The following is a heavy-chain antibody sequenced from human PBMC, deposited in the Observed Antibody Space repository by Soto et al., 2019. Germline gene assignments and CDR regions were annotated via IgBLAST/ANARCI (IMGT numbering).Heavy chain of an antibody. J-gene: IGHJ6*02. CDR3: ARGIEGWYQGRYYYGMDV. CDR2: IYYSGST. Sequence: SETLSLTSTVSGGSVSSGSYYWSLIRQPPGKGLEWIGYIYYSGSTNYNPSLKSRVTISVDTSKNQFSLKLSSVTAADTAVYYCARGIEGWYQGRYYYGMDVWGQGTTVTVSS. D-gene: IGHD6-19*01. CDR1: GGSVSSGSYY. V-gene: IGHV4-61*01.